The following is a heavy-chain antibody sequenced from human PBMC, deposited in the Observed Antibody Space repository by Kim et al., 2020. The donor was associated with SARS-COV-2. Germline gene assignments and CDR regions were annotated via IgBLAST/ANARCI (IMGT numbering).Heavy chain of an antibody. V-gene: IGHV1-58*01. CDR3: AEAIVRGVPASFDY. D-gene: IGHD3-10*02. CDR1: GFTFTSSA. Sequence: SVKVSCKASGFTFTSSAVQWVRQARGQRLEWIGWIVVGSGNTNYAQKFQERVTITRDMSTSTAYMELSSLRSEDTAVYYCAEAIVRGVPASFDYWGQGTLVTVSS. CDR2: IVVGSGNT. J-gene: IGHJ4*02.